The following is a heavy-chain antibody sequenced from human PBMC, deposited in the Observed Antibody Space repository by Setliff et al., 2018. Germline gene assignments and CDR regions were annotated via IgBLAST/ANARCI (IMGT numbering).Heavy chain of an antibody. CDR1: GYSISSGHY. CDR2: IFHTGAA. V-gene: IGHV4-38-2*02. Sequence: SETLFLTCTVSGYSISSGHYWGWIRQSPGKGLDWIGSIFHTGAAYYDPSLESRFTISVDTSKNQFSLKLTSVSAADTAVYYCARWGENSGRPDWRAFDIWGQGTMVTVS. CDR3: ARWGENSGRPDWRAFDI. D-gene: IGHD1-26*01. J-gene: IGHJ3*02.